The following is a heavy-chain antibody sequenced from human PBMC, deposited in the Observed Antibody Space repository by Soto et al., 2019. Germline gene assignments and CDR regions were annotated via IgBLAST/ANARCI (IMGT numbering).Heavy chain of an antibody. CDR2: IYDSGST. CDR1: GGSISSYY. J-gene: IGHJ6*02. CDR3: ARDTTAALGYYYYGMDV. V-gene: IGHV4-59*12. Sequence: QVQLQESGPGLVKPSETLSLTCTVSGGSISSYYWSWIRQPPGKGLEWIGYIYDSGSTNYNPSLRRRVTISLDTSNKQFSLKLTSVTAADTAVYYCARDTTAALGYYYYGMDVWGQGTAVTVSS. D-gene: IGHD6-13*01.